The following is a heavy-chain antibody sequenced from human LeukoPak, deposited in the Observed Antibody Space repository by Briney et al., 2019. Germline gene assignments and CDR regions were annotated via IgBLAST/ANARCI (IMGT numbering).Heavy chain of an antibody. CDR1: GFTFDDYA. CDR3: AKDTRYLGYYYMDV. D-gene: IGHD1-26*01. V-gene: IGHV3-9*03. J-gene: IGHJ6*03. Sequence: GGSLRLSCAASGFTFDDYAMHWVRQAPGKGLEWVSGISWNSGSIGYADSVKGRFTISRDNAKNSLYLQMNSLRAEDMALYYCAKDTRYLGYYYMDVWGKGTTVSVSS. CDR2: ISWNSGSI.